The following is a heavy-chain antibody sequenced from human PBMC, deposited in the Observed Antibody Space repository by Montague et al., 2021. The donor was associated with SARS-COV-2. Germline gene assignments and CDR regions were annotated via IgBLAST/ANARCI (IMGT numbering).Heavy chain of an antibody. Sequence: SETLSLTCTVSGGSISSYYWSWIRQPPGKGLEWIGYIYYSGSTNYNPSLKSRVTISVDTSKNQFSLKLSSVTAADTAVYYCARTTGQIAGDAFDIWGQGTMVTVSS. J-gene: IGHJ3*02. CDR3: ARTTGQIAGDAFDI. CDR2: IYYSGST. V-gene: IGHV4-59*01. CDR1: GGSISSYY. D-gene: IGHD1-14*01.